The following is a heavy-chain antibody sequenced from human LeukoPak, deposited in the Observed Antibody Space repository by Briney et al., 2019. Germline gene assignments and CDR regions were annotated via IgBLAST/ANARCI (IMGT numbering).Heavy chain of an antibody. CDR3: AKALGGDTMIVVVDY. D-gene: IGHD3-22*01. J-gene: IGHJ4*02. CDR2: ISWNSGSI. Sequence: GGSLRLSCAASGFTFDDYAMHWVRQAPGKGLEWVSGISWNSGSIGYADSVKGRFTISRDNAKNSLYLQMNSLRAEDTALYYCAKALGGDTMIVVVDYWGQGTLVTVSS. V-gene: IGHV3-9*01. CDR1: GFTFDDYA.